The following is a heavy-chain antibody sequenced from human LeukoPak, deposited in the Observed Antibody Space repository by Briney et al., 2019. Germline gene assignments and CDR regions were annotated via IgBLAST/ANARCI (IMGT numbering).Heavy chain of an antibody. CDR1: GGSFSGYY. CDR3: ARILTYDAFDI. J-gene: IGHJ3*02. CDR2: INHSGST. D-gene: IGHD2-21*02. Sequence: SETLSLTCAVYGGSFSGYYWSWIRQPPGKGLEWIGEINHSGSTNYNPFLKSRVTISVDTSKNQFSLKLSSVTAADTAVYYCARILTYDAFDIWGQGTMVTVSS. V-gene: IGHV4-34*01.